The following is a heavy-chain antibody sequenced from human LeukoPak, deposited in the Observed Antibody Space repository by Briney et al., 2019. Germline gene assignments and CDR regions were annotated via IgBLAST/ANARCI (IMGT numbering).Heavy chain of an antibody. V-gene: IGHV3-33*01. D-gene: IGHD4-17*01. J-gene: IGHJ5*02. CDR1: GFTFSSYG. Sequence: GRSLRLSCAASGFTFSSYGMHWVRQAPDKGLEWVAVIWYDGSSKYYADSVKGRFTISRDNSKNTLYLQMNSLRAEDTAVYYCARDGDYGDYHWGQGTLVTVSS. CDR2: IWYDGSSK. CDR3: ARDGDYGDYH.